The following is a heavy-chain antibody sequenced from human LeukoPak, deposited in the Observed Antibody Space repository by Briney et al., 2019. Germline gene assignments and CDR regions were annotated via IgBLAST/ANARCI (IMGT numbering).Heavy chain of an antibody. J-gene: IGHJ4*02. V-gene: IGHV3-23*01. CDR3: AKVDRAPWIQLWLTLDY. Sequence: GGSLRLSCAASGFTFSSYAMSWVRQAPGKGLEWVSAISGSGGSTYYADSVKGRFTISRDNSKNTLYLQMNSPRAEDTAVYYCAKVDRAPWIQLWLTLDYWGQGTLVTVSS. D-gene: IGHD5-18*01. CDR2: ISGSGGST. CDR1: GFTFSSYA.